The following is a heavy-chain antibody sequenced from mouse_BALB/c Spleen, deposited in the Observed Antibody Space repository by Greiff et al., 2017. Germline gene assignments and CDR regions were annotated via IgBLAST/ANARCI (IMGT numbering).Heavy chain of an antibody. CDR1: GYTFTSYW. V-gene: IGHV1S26*01. D-gene: IGHD1-1*01. J-gene: IGHJ3*01. CDR3: ARYYYGRGFFAY. CDR2: INPSTGYT. Sequence: QVQLQQPGAELVKPGASVKMSCKASGYTFTSYWMHWVKQRPGQGLEWIGYINPSTGYTEYNQKFKDKATLTADKSSSTAYMQLSSLTSEDSAVYYCARYYYGRGFFAYWGQGTLVTVSA.